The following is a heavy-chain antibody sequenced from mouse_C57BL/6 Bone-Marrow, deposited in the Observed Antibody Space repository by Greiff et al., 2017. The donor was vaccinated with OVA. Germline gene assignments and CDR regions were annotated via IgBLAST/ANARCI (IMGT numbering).Heavy chain of an antibody. Sequence: EVQLQQSGPELVKPGASVKISCKASGYSFTGYYMNWVKQSPEKSLEWIGESNPSTGGTTYNQKFKAKATLTVDKSSSTAYMQLKSLTSEDSAVYYCARVVNDYPFDYWGQGTTLTVSS. CDR3: ARVVNDYPFDY. J-gene: IGHJ2*01. CDR2: SNPSTGGT. CDR1: GYSFTGYY. D-gene: IGHD2-4*01. V-gene: IGHV1-42*01.